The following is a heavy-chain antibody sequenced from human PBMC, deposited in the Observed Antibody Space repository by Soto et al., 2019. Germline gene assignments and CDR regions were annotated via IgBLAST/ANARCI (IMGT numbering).Heavy chain of an antibody. CDR1: GFTFSSYG. CDR2: IWYDGSNK. V-gene: IGHV3-33*01. Sequence: QVQLVESGGGVVQPGRSLRLSCAASGFTFSSYGMHWVRQAPGKGLEWVAVIWYDGSNKYYADSVKGRFTISRDNSKNTLYLQMNSLRAEDTAVYYCARDGRRGAVAGTCDYWGQGTLVTVSS. CDR3: ARDGRRGAVAGTCDY. D-gene: IGHD6-19*01. J-gene: IGHJ4*02.